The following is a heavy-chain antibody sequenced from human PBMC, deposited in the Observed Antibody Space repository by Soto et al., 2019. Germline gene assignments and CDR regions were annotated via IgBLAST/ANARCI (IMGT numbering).Heavy chain of an antibody. CDR2: IWYDGSNK. Sequence: GGSLRLSCAASGFTFSSYGMHWVRQAPGKGLEWVAVIWYDGSNKYYADSVKGRFTISRDNSKNTLYLQMNSLRAEDTAVYYCARGSQRWLQLEVFDYWGQGTLVTVSS. D-gene: IGHD5-12*01. V-gene: IGHV3-33*01. J-gene: IGHJ4*02. CDR1: GFTFSSYG. CDR3: ARGSQRWLQLEVFDY.